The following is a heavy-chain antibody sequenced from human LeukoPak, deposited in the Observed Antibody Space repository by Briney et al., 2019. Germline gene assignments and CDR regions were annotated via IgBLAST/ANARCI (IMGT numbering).Heavy chain of an antibody. CDR3: ARDEEEGSSSWHGDGMDV. CDR2: ISYDGSNK. J-gene: IGHJ6*02. Sequence: GGSLRLSCAASGFTFSSYAMHWVRQAPGKGLEWVAVISYDGSNKYYADSVKGRFTISRDNAKNSLYLQMNSLRAEDSAVYYCARDEEEGSSSWHGDGMDVWGQGTTVTVSS. CDR1: GFTFSSYA. D-gene: IGHD6-13*01. V-gene: IGHV3-30*07.